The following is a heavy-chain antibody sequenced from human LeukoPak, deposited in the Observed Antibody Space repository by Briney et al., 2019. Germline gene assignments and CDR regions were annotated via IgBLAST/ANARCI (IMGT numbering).Heavy chain of an antibody. CDR1: GFTFSSYA. D-gene: IGHD6-13*01. V-gene: IGHV3-23*01. Sequence: GGSLRLSCAASGFTFSSYAMSWVRQAPGKGLEWVSAISGSGGSTFYADSVKGRFTISRDNSKNTLYLQMNSLRAEDTAVYYCAKDKGSRYNNWFDPWGQGTLVTVSS. J-gene: IGHJ5*02. CDR3: AKDKGSRYNNWFDP. CDR2: ISGSGGST.